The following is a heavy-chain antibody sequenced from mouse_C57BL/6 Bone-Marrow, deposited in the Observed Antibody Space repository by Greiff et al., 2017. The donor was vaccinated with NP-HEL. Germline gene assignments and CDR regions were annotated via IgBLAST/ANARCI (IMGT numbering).Heavy chain of an antibody. V-gene: IGHV1-15*01. CDR3: LYGYSAWFAY. J-gene: IGHJ3*01. CDR1: GYTFTDYE. CDR2: IDPETGGT. D-gene: IGHD2-2*01. Sequence: VQLQQSGAELVRPGASVTLSCKASGYTFTDYEMHWVKQTPVHGLEWIGAIDPETGGTAYNQKFKGKAILTADKSSSTAYMELRSLTSEDSAVYYCLYGYSAWFAYWGQGTLVTVSA.